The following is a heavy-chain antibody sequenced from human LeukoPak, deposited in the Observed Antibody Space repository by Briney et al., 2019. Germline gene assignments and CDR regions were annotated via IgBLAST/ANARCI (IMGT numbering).Heavy chain of an antibody. J-gene: IGHJ4*02. Sequence: SETLSLTCTVSGGSISSSIYYWGWIRQPPGKGLEWIGSIYYSGSTYYNPSLKSRVTISVDTSKNQFSLKLSSVTAADTAVYYCARAYSGSYYVGYFDYWGQGTLVTVSS. CDR3: ARAYSGSYYVGYFDY. D-gene: IGHD1-26*01. CDR1: GGSISSSIYY. V-gene: IGHV4-39*07. CDR2: IYYSGST.